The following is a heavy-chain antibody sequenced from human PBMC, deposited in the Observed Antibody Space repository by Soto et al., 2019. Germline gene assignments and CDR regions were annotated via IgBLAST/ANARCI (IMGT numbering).Heavy chain of an antibody. V-gene: IGHV1-69*02. D-gene: IGHD6-13*01. CDR3: ARGDHSSSLVYYYYCMDV. Sequence: QVQLVQSGAEVKKPGSSVKVSCKASGGTFSSYTISWVRQAPGQGLEWMGRIIPILGIANYAQKFQGRVTITADKSTSTPYMELSSLRSEDTAVYYCARGDHSSSLVYYYYCMDVWGQATPVTVSS. J-gene: IGHJ6*02. CDR1: GGTFSSYT. CDR2: IIPILGIA.